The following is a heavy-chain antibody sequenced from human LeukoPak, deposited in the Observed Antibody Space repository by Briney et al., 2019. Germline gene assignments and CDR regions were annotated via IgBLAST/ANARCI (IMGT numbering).Heavy chain of an antibody. V-gene: IGHV3-33*08. CDR3: ARDGKRYFDWFDY. CDR1: GFTFSSYA. D-gene: IGHD3-9*01. J-gene: IGHJ4*02. CDR2: IWYDGSNK. Sequence: GGSLRLSCAASGFTFSSYAMSWVRQAPGKGLEWVAVIWYDGSNKYYADSVKGRFTISRDNSKNTLYLQMNSLRAEDTAVYYCARDGKRYFDWFDYWGQGTLVTVSS.